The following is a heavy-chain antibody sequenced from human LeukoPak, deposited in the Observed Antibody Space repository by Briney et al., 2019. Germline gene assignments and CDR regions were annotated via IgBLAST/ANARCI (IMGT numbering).Heavy chain of an antibody. V-gene: IGHV4-39*06. CDR2: IYYSGST. CDR3: AGRGSSSGTFDI. J-gene: IGHJ3*02. Sequence: SETLSLTCTVSGGSISSSSYYWGWIRQPPGKGLEWIGSIYYSGSTYYNPSLKSRVTMSVDKSKNQIPLNLASLTAADTALYYCAGRGSSSGTFDIWGPGTFVTVSS. D-gene: IGHD2-2*01. CDR1: GGSISSSSYY.